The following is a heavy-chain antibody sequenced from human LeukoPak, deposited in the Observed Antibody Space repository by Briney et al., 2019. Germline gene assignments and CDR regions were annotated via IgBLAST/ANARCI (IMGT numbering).Heavy chain of an antibody. J-gene: IGHJ4*02. Sequence: ASVKVSCMVSGYSLTEVSVHWVRQAPGKGLEWMGGLDAERGEAIYAQKFQGRVTMTEDTSTDTAYLDLHSLIFDDTAVYFCTTPPSLSSGLFFDSWGQGTLVTVSS. D-gene: IGHD6-19*01. V-gene: IGHV1-24*01. CDR2: LDAERGEA. CDR3: TTPPSLSSGLFFDS. CDR1: GYSLTEVS.